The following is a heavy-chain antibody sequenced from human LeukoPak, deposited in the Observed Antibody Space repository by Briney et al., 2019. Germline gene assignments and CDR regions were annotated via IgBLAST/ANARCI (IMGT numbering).Heavy chain of an antibody. CDR1: GGTFSSYA. J-gene: IGHJ6*03. CDR2: IIPIFGTA. V-gene: IGHV1-69*05. Sequence: SVKVSCKASGGTFSSYAISWVRQAPGQGLEWMGGIIPIFGTANYAQKFQGRVTITTDESTSTAYMELSSLRSEDTAVYYCARRSRDGYNYPYYYYMDVWGKGTTVTVSS. D-gene: IGHD5-24*01. CDR3: ARRSRDGYNYPYYYYMDV.